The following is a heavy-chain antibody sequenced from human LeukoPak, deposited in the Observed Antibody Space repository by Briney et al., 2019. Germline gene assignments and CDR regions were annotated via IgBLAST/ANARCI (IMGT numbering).Heavy chain of an antibody. D-gene: IGHD5-24*01. Sequence: PWETLALTCAVSGYSISRGSYWGWIRQPPGKGLEWIGSVYHSGSAYYNPSLKSRVTISVDTSKNQFSLKLTSVTAADTAVYYCAVGLHSGQFAFDIWGQGTMVTVSS. CDR2: VYHSGSA. J-gene: IGHJ3*02. V-gene: IGHV4-38-2*01. CDR3: AVGLHSGQFAFDI. CDR1: GYSISRGSY.